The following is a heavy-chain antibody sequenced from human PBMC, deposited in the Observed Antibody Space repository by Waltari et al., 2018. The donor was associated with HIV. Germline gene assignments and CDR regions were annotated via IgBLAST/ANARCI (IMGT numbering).Heavy chain of an antibody. CDR3: ARDTGYCSFGSCSYNWLDP. D-gene: IGHD2-15*01. CDR1: GVPFSRYA. CDR2: ISYDGSNK. J-gene: IGHJ5*02. V-gene: IGHV3-30*01. Sequence: QVHLVESGGGEVQPGRSLRLSCAAPGVPFSRYAIHSVRQAPGKGLEWVALISYDGSNKYYADSVKGRFTISRDNSKNTLYLQMNSLRAEDTSVYYCARDTGYCSFGSCSYNWLDPWGQGTLVSVSS.